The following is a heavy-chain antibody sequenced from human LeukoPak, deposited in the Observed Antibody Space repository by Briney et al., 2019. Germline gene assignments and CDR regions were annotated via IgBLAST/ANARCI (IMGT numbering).Heavy chain of an antibody. CDR2: ISSSSSYI. CDR1: GFTFSSYS. J-gene: IGHJ4*02. Sequence: PGGSLRLSCAASGFTFSSYSMNWVRQAPGKGLEWVSSISSSSSYIYYADSVKGRFTISRDNAKNSLYLQMNSLRAEDTAVYYCAKGPGLVVTATPFDYWGQGTLVTVSS. V-gene: IGHV3-21*01. D-gene: IGHD2-15*01. CDR3: AKGPGLVVTATPFDY.